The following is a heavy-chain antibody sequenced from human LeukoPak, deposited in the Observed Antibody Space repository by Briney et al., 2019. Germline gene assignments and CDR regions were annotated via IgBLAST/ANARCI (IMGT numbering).Heavy chain of an antibody. CDR1: GYTFTSYD. CDR3: ARGPGDDDAFDI. CDR2: MNANSGNT. V-gene: IGHV1-8*01. D-gene: IGHD4-17*01. J-gene: IGHJ3*02. Sequence: ASVKVSCKASGYTFTSYDINWVRQATGPGLEWMGWMNANSGNTGYAQKFQGRVTMTRNTSISTAYMELSSLRSEDTAVYYCARGPGDDDAFDIWGQGTMVTVSS.